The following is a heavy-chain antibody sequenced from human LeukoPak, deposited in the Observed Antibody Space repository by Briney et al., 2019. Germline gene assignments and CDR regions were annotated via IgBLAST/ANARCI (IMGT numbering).Heavy chain of an antibody. D-gene: IGHD2-15*01. Sequence: GGSLRLSCEASGSTFSDAWMYWGCEAPGKGLEWVGRIRSKADGGTADYAAPVKGRLTISRDDSKNTVYLHMNSLKTEDTAVYYCARIVVLEAATGYWGQGTLVTVSS. J-gene: IGHJ4*02. V-gene: IGHV3-15*01. CDR1: GSTFSDAW. CDR3: ARIVVLEAATGY. CDR2: IRSKADGGTA.